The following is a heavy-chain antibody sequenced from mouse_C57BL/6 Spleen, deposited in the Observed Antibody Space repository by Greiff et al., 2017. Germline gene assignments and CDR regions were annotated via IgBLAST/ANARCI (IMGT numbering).Heavy chain of an antibody. CDR2: IDPSDSYT. CDR1: GYTFTSYW. D-gene: IGHD2-3*01. CDR3: GGWVLQWGYYAMDY. Sequence: QVQLQQPGAELVMPGASVKLSCKASGYTFTSYWMHWVKQRPGQGLEWIGEIDPSDSYTNYNQKFKGQSTLTVDKSSSTAYMQLSSLTSEDSAVYYCGGWVLQWGYYAMDYWGQGTSVTVSS. V-gene: IGHV1-69*01. J-gene: IGHJ4*01.